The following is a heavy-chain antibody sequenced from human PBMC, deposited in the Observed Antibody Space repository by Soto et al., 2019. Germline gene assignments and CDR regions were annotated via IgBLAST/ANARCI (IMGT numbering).Heavy chain of an antibody. V-gene: IGHV3-73*02. D-gene: IGHD1-26*01. CDR3: TTQEIVGATGY. Sequence: EVQLVESGGGLVQPGGSLKLSCAASGFTFSGSAMHWVRQASGKGLEWVGRIRSKGNRYATSFAASVKGRFTISRDDSSNTAYLQMNSLKTEDTAVYYCTTQEIVGATGYWGQGTPVTVSS. J-gene: IGHJ4*02. CDR2: IRSKGNRYAT. CDR1: GFTFSGSA.